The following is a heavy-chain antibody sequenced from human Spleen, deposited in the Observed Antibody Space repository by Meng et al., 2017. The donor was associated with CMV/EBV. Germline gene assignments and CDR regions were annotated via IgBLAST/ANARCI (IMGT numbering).Heavy chain of an antibody. D-gene: IGHD4-17*01. V-gene: IGHV1-46*02. CDR3: ASRGDYVRWGLFDY. Sequence: SGYTFNSYYMHWVRQAPGQGLEWMGIINPSGGSTSYAQKFQGRITMTRDTSTSTVYMELSSLRSEDTAVYYCASRGDYVRWGLFDYWGQGTLVTVSS. CDR2: INPSGGST. J-gene: IGHJ4*02. CDR1: GYTFNSYY.